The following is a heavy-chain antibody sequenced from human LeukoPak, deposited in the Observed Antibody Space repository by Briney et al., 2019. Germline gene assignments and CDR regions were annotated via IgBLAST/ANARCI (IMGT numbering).Heavy chain of an antibody. V-gene: IGHV4-39*07. CDR3: ARVRLGGIAAAKGGYYFDY. Sequence: SETLSLTCTVSGGSISSSSYDWGWIRQPPGKGLEWIGSIYYSGSTYYNPSLKSRVTISVDTSKNQFSLKLSSVTAADTAVYHCARVRLGGIAAAKGGYYFDYWGQGTLVTVSS. CDR2: IYYSGST. D-gene: IGHD6-13*01. J-gene: IGHJ4*02. CDR1: GGSISSSSYD.